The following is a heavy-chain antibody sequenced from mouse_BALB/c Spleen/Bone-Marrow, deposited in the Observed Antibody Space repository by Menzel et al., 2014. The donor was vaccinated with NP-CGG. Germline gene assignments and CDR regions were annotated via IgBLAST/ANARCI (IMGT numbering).Heavy chain of an antibody. J-gene: IGHJ3*01. CDR1: GFDFSRYW. Sequence: VQLKQSGGGPVQPGGSLKLSCAASGFDFSRYWMSWVRQAPGKGLEWIGEINPDSSTINYTPSLKDKFIISRDNAKNTLYLQMSKVRSEDTALYYCARLGYYGTFAYWGQGTLVTVSA. CDR2: INPDSSTI. V-gene: IGHV4-1*02. D-gene: IGHD1-1*01. CDR3: ARLGYYGTFAY.